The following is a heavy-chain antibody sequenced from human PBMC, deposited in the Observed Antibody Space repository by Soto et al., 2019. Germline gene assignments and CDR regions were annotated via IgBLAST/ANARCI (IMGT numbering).Heavy chain of an antibody. CDR3: ARGGLVFSGSLKRGNWFDP. CDR1: GFTFSSYS. CDR2: ISSSSSTI. V-gene: IGHV3-48*02. J-gene: IGHJ5*02. Sequence: EVQLVESGGGLVQPGGSLRLSCAASGFTFSSYSMNWVRQAPGKGLEWVSYISSSSSTIYYADSVKGRFTISRDNAKNSLYLQMNSLRDEDTAVYYCARGGLVFSGSLKRGNWFDPWGQGTLVTVSS. D-gene: IGHD1-26*01.